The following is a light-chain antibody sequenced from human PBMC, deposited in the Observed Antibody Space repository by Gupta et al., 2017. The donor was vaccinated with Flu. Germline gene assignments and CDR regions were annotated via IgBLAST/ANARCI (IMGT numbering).Light chain of an antibody. V-gene: IGLV3-21*02. Sequence: GQTARVTCGGNNIGAKRVHWYQQRQGQAPVVGVYDNNDRPSGIPARFPGSNSGNTATLTISRVEAGDEADYDCPVWASVNNQPVFGGGTKLTVL. J-gene: IGLJ2*01. CDR3: PVWASVNNQPV. CDR1: NIGAKR. CDR2: DNN.